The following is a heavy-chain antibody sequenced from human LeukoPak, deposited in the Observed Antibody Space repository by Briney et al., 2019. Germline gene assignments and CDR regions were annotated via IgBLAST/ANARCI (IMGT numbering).Heavy chain of an antibody. J-gene: IGHJ4*02. V-gene: IGHV4-59*12. D-gene: IGHD2-15*01. CDR1: GGSISSYY. CDR2: FYYSGST. Sequence: PSETLSLTCTVSGGSISSYYWSWIRQPPGKGLEWIGYFYYSGSTYYNPSLKSRVTISLDTSKNQLSLKLSSVTAADTAVYYCARENLGYCTGGSCYHFDYWGQGTLVTVSS. CDR3: ARENLGYCTGGSCYHFDY.